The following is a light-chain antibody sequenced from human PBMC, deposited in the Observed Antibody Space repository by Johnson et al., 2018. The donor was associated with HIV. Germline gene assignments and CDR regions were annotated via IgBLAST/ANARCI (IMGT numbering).Light chain of an antibody. Sequence: QSVLTQPPSVSAAPGQKVTISCSGSSSNIGNNYVSWYQQLPGTAPKLLIYDNNKRPSGIPDRFSGSKSGTSATLGITALQPGDEADYYCGTWDSSLSAGYVFGTGTKVTVL. V-gene: IGLV1-51*01. CDR1: SSNIGNNY. CDR2: DNN. CDR3: GTWDSSLSAGYV. J-gene: IGLJ1*01.